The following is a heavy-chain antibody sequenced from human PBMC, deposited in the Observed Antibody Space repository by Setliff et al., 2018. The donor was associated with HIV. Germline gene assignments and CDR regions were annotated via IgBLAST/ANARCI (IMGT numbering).Heavy chain of an antibody. CDR3: ARDEYYYDNRGNSDY. D-gene: IGHD3-22*01. V-gene: IGHV3-48*01. J-gene: IGHJ4*02. Sequence: PGGSLRLSCAASGFTFSSYSMNWVRQAPGKGLEWVSYISSSSSIIYYADSVKGRFTISRDNAKNSLYLQMNSLRAEDTAVYYCARDEYYYDNRGNSDYWGQGTLVTVSS. CDR1: GFTFSSYS. CDR2: ISSSSSII.